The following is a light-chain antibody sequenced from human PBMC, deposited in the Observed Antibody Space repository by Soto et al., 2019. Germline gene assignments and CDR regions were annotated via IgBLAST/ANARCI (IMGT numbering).Light chain of an antibody. V-gene: IGKV3-11*01. CDR2: DAS. CDR3: QHRNTRT. Sequence: EIVLTQSPATLSLSPGERATLSCRTSQSVSIYLAWYQQRPGQAPRLLIYDASNRAPGIPARFSGSGSGTDFTLTISSLEPEDFAVYYCQHRNTRTFGPGTKVEIK. CDR1: QSVSIY. J-gene: IGKJ3*01.